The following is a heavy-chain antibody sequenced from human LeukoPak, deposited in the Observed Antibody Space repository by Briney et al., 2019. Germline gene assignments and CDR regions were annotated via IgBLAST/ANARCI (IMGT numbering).Heavy chain of an antibody. CDR3: ARGLLSYYYDSSGYYPFDY. V-gene: IGHV1-46*01. CDR2: INPSGGST. J-gene: IGHJ4*02. Sequence: GASVKVSCKASGYTFTSYYMHWVRQAPGQGLEWMGIINPSGGSTSYAQKFQGGVTMTRDTSTSTVYMELSSLRSEDTAVYYCARGLLSYYYDSSGYYPFDYWGQGTLVTVSS. CDR1: GYTFTSYY. D-gene: IGHD3-22*01.